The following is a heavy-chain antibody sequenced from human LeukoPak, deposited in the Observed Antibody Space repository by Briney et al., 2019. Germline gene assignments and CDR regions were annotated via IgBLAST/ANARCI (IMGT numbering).Heavy chain of an antibody. J-gene: IGHJ4*02. V-gene: IGHV3-30-3*01. D-gene: IGHD2-2*02. CDR3: ARLPGYCSSNSCYKMTIPFDY. CDR1: GFTFSSCS. Sequence: PGGSLRLSCSASGFTFSSCSMHWVRQAPGKGLEWVAVISYDGNNKYDADSVKGRFTISRDNSKNTLYLQMNSLRAEDTAVYYCARLPGYCSSNSCYKMTIPFDYWGQGTLVTVSS. CDR2: ISYDGNNK.